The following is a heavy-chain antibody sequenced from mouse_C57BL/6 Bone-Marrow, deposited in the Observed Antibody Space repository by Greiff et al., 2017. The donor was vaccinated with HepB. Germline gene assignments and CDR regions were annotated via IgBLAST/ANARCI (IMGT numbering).Heavy chain of an antibody. CDR2: ISYDGSN. CDR3: ARDEGAHWYFDV. J-gene: IGHJ1*03. Sequence: ESGPGLVKPSQSLSLTCSVTGYSITSGYYWNWIRQFPGNKLEWMGYISYDGSNNYNPSLKNRISITRDTSKNQFFLKLNSVTTEDTATYYCARDEGAHWYFDVWGTGTTVTVSS. CDR1: GYSITSGYY. V-gene: IGHV3-6*01.